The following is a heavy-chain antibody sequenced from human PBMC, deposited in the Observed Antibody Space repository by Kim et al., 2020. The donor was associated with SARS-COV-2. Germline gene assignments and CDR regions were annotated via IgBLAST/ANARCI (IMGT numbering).Heavy chain of an antibody. D-gene: IGHD3-10*01. CDR3: AKGGYYTSGSFFLY. Sequence: YAGSVKGRFTISRDNSKSTLFLQMDSLRAEDTAVYYCAKGGYYTSGSFFLYWGQGTLVTVSS. J-gene: IGHJ4*02. V-gene: IGHV3-30*02.